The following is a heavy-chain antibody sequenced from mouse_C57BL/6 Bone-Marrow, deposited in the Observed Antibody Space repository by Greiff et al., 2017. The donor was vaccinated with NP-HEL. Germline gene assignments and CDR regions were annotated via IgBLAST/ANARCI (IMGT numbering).Heavy chain of an antibody. J-gene: IGHJ4*01. Sequence: QVQLQQSGAELVKPGASVKLSCKASGYTFTEYTIHWVKQRSGQGLGWIGWFYPGSGSIKYNEKFKDKATLTADKSSSTVYMELSRLTSEDSAVYFCARHEVNYYGSLYYAMDYWGQGTSVTVSS. CDR1: GYTFTEYT. D-gene: IGHD1-1*01. V-gene: IGHV1-62-2*01. CDR2: FYPGSGSI. CDR3: ARHEVNYYGSLYYAMDY.